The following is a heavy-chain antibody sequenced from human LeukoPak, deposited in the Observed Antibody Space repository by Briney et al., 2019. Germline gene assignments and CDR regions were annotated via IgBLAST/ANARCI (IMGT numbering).Heavy chain of an antibody. CDR1: GFTFSSYG. V-gene: IGHV3-30*18. CDR3: AKSGSGYPFDY. D-gene: IGHD3-22*01. CDR2: ISYDGSNK. J-gene: IGHJ4*02. Sequence: PGGSLRLSCAASGFTFSSYGMHWVRQAPGKGLEWVAVISYDGSNKYYADSVKGRFTISRDNSKNTLYLQMNSLRAEDTAVYYCAKSGSGYPFDYWGQGTLVTVSS.